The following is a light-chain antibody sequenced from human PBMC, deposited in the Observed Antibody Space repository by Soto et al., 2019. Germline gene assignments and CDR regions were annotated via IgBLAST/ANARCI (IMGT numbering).Light chain of an antibody. V-gene: IGKV1-5*01. CDR1: HSIGNW. CDR3: QQYNTYSWT. CDR2: DAS. J-gene: IGKJ1*01. Sequence: DIQMTHSPSTLSSSLVYRVTITCRASHSIGNWLAWYQQKPGKAPNLLIYDASSLESGVPSRFSGSGSGTEFTLTISSLQPDDFATYYCQQYNTYSWTFGQGTKVDIK.